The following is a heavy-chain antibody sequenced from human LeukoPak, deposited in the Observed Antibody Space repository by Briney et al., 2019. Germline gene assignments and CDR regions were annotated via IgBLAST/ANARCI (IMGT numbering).Heavy chain of an antibody. Sequence: ASVKISCKASRDTFTGYYMHWLRQAPGQGLEWMGWINPNSGATHYAQKFQGRVTMTRDTSISTVNMELSRLRSDDKAVYCCASRCTNDICYKGYYMDVWGNGTTVAVSS. CDR2: INPNSGAT. J-gene: IGHJ6*03. V-gene: IGHV1-2*02. CDR3: ASRCTNDICYKGYYMDV. CDR1: RDTFTGYY. D-gene: IGHD2-8*01.